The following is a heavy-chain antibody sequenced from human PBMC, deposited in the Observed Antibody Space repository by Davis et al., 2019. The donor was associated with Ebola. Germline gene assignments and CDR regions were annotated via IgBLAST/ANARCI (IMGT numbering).Heavy chain of an antibody. CDR3: ARDVLVPAANYYYGMDV. Sequence: PGGSLRLSCKGSGYSFTSYWISWVRQMPGKGLEWMGSIHPSDSYTNYSPSFQGHVTISADKSISTAYLQWSSLKASDTAMYYCARDVLVPAANYYYGMDVWGQGTTVTVSS. D-gene: IGHD2-2*01. CDR2: IHPSDSYT. CDR1: GYSFTSYW. V-gene: IGHV5-10-1*01. J-gene: IGHJ6*02.